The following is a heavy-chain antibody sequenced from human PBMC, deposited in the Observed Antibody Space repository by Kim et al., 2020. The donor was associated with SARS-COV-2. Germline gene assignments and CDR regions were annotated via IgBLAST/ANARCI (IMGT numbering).Heavy chain of an antibody. V-gene: IGHV3-23*01. Sequence: GGSLRLSCAASGFTFSSYALSWVRQAPGKGLEWVSRISASGGDTYYADSVQGRFTISRDNSKNALNLEMNSLRAEDTALYYCAKVTTLTSPLYDYWGQG. CDR3: AKVTTLTSPLYDY. CDR2: ISASGGDT. D-gene: IGHD4-4*01. J-gene: IGHJ4*02. CDR1: GFTFSSYA.